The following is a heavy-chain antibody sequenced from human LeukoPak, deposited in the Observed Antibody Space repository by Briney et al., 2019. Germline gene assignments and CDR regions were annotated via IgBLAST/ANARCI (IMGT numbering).Heavy chain of an antibody. D-gene: IGHD6-13*01. CDR1: GGSISSSSYY. J-gene: IGHJ5*02. CDR2: IYYSGST. V-gene: IGHV4-39*07. Sequence: SETLSLTCTVSGGSISSSSYYWGWIRQPPGKGLQWFGSIYYSGSTYYNPSLKSRVTISVDTSKNQFSLKLSSVTAADTAVYYCASITGQLAKNWFDPWGQGTLVTVSS. CDR3: ASITGQLAKNWFDP.